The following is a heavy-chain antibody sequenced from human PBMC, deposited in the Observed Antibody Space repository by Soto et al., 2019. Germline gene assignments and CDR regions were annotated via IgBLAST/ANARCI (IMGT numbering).Heavy chain of an antibody. Sequence: SVKVSCKASGGTFSSYAISWVRQAPGQGLEWMGGIIPIFGTANYAQKFQGRVTITADESTSTAYMELSSLRSEDTSVYYCARAVRRTAMVTYAFDIWGQGTMVTVSS. V-gene: IGHV1-69*13. D-gene: IGHD5-18*01. J-gene: IGHJ3*02. CDR3: ARAVRRTAMVTYAFDI. CDR1: GGTFSSYA. CDR2: IIPIFGTA.